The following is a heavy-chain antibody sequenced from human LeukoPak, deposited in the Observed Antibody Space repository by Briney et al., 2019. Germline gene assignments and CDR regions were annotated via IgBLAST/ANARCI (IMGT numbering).Heavy chain of an antibody. J-gene: IGHJ5*02. Sequence: PSETLSLTCTVSGGSISSHYWSWIRQPPGKGLEWIGYMYYSGSTNYNPSLKSRVTISVDTSKNQFSLKLSSVTAADTAVYYCARAPARRYSGYDWPTPTQFDPWGQGTLVTVSS. CDR3: ARAPARRYSGYDWPTPTQFDP. V-gene: IGHV4-59*11. D-gene: IGHD5-12*01. CDR1: GGSISSHY. CDR2: MYYSGST.